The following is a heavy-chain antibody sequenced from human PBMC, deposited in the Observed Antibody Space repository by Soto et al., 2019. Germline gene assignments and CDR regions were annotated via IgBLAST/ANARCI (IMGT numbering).Heavy chain of an antibody. V-gene: IGHV1-3*01. CDR3: ARVQYSGYDSKLAFDI. CDR2: IHAGNGYT. CDR1: GYTFDNYA. J-gene: IGHJ3*02. D-gene: IGHD5-12*01. Sequence: QVQLVQSGAQVKKPGASVKVSCKASGYTFDNYALHWVRQAPGRRLEWMGWIHAGNGYTKYSQSFQGRVTITRDTSASTVHMDLSSLRSGDTAGYYGARVQYSGYDSKLAFDIWGQGTMVTVSS.